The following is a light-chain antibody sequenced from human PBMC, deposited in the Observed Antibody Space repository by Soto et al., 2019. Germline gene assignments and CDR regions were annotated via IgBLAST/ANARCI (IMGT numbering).Light chain of an antibody. CDR1: SSDVGGYNF. J-gene: IGLJ1*01. Sequence: QSAMTQPASVSGSPGQAIAISCTGTSSDVGGYNFVSWYQQHPGKAPKLMIHEVSNRPSGVSDRFSGSKSGNTASLTISGLQADDEADYYCSSHTSYNTQVFGTGTKVTVL. CDR3: SSHTSYNTQV. V-gene: IGLV2-14*01. CDR2: EVS.